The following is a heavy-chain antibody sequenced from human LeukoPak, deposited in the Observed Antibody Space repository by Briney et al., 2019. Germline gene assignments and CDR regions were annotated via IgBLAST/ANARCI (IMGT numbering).Heavy chain of an antibody. D-gene: IGHD3-10*02. Sequence: GGSLRLSCAASGFTFSSYEMNWVRQAPGKGREWVSYISSSGSTIYYADSVKGRFTISRDNGKNSLYLQMNSLRAEDTAVYYCAELGITMIGGVWGKGTTVTISS. CDR3: AELGITMIGGV. CDR2: ISSSGSTI. CDR1: GFTFSSYE. V-gene: IGHV3-48*03. J-gene: IGHJ6*04.